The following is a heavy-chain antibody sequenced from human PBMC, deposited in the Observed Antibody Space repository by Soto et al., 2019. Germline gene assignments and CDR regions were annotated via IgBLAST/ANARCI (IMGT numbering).Heavy chain of an antibody. D-gene: IGHD2-8*01. Sequence: GGSLRLSCAASGFTFSSYWMSWVRQAPGKGLEWVANIKQDGSEKYYVDSVKGRFTISRDNAKNSLYLQMNSLRAEDTAVYYCAREGCTNGVCYRYYFDYWGQGTLVTVSS. J-gene: IGHJ4*02. CDR2: IKQDGSEK. CDR3: AREGCTNGVCYRYYFDY. V-gene: IGHV3-7*03. CDR1: GFTFSSYW.